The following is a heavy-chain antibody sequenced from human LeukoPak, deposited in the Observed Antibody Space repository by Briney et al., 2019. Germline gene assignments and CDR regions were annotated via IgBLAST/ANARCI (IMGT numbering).Heavy chain of an antibody. Sequence: VASVKVSCKASGYTFTSYGISWVRQAPGQGLEWMGWISAYNGNTNYAQKLQGRVTMTTDTSTSTAYMELRSLRSDDTAVYYCARVGSSGWYETYFDYWGQGTLVTVSS. J-gene: IGHJ4*02. D-gene: IGHD6-19*01. CDR3: ARVGSSGWYETYFDY. CDR1: GYTFTSYG. V-gene: IGHV1-18*01. CDR2: ISAYNGNT.